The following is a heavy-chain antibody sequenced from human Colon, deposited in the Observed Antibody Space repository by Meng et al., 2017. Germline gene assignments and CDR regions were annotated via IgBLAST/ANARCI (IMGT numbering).Heavy chain of an antibody. CDR2: IRDGGSST. J-gene: IGHJ4*02. Sequence: GESLKISCAASGFTFSSYAMSWVRQAPGKGLEWVSAIRDGGSSTYYADSVKGRFTVSRDNSKNTLYLQMNSLRAEDTAVYYCAKTRDDLRLEVVFDNWGQGTLVTVSS. CDR1: GFTFSSYA. CDR3: AKTRDDLRLEVVFDN. V-gene: IGHV3-23*01. D-gene: IGHD1-1*01.